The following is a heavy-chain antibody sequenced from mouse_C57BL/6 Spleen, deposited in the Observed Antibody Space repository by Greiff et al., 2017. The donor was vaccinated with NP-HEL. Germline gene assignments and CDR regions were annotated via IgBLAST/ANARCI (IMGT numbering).Heavy chain of an antibody. CDR1: GFTFSDYG. CDR2: ISSGSSTI. D-gene: IGHD2-1*01. V-gene: IGHV5-17*01. Sequence: EVMLVESGGGLVKPGGSLKLSCAASGFTFSDYGMHWVRQAPEKGLEWVAYISSGSSTIYYADTVKGRFTFSTDNATNTTFLQMASRRPKDTAMDYCSREGDGNYVDYWGQGTTLTVSS. J-gene: IGHJ2*01. CDR3: SREGDGNYVDY.